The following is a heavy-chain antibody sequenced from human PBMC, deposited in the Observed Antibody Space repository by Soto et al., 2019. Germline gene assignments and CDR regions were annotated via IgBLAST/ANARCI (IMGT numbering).Heavy chain of an antibody. J-gene: IGHJ6*02. D-gene: IGHD4-4*01. CDR1: GFTFSSYS. CDR2: ISSSSSYI. V-gene: IGHV3-21*01. Sequence: GGSLRLSCAASGFTFSSYSMNWVRQAPGKGLEWVSSISSSSSYIYYADSVKGRFTISRDNAENSLYLQMNSLRAEDTAVYYCAGEKVTTRRDYYGMDVWGQGTTVTVSS. CDR3: AGEKVTTRRDYYGMDV.